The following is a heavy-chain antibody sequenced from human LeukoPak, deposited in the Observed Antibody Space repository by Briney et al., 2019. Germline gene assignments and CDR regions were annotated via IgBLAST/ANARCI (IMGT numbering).Heavy chain of an antibody. CDR1: GFIFSGYD. D-gene: IGHD3-3*01. CDR3: ARGGYDFWSGYSNWFDP. Sequence: GGSLRLSCAASGFIFSGYDMHWVRQAPGKGLEWVALISYDGSNKYYADSVKGRFTISRDNAKNSLYLQMNSLRAEDTAVYYCARGGYDFWSGYSNWFDPWGQGTLVTVSS. CDR2: ISYDGSNK. J-gene: IGHJ5*02. V-gene: IGHV3-30*03.